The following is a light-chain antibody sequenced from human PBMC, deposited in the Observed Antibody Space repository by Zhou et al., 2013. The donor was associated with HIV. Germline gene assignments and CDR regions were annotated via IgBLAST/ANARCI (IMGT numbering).Light chain of an antibody. CDR1: QSVSSY. J-gene: IGKJ1*01. CDR3: HQYSLAPLT. CDR2: DAS. V-gene: IGKV3-11*01. Sequence: EIVLTQSPATLSLSPGERATLSCRASQSVSSYLAWYQQKPGQAPRLLIYDASNRATGIPARFSGSGSGTDFTLTISRLEPEDFAVYYCHQYSLAPLTFGPGTKVDI.